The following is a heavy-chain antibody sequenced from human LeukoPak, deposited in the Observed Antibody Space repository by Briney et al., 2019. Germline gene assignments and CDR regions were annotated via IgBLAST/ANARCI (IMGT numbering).Heavy chain of an antibody. CDR1: GFTISGYA. J-gene: IGHJ4*02. D-gene: IGHD6-19*01. CDR3: AKDRPYIAVAGGPFDY. Sequence: GGSLRLSCTASGFTISGYAMSWVRQAPGKGLEWVSAISGSGGSIYYADSVKGRFTISRDNSKNTLYLQMNSLRAEDTAVFYCAKDRPYIAVAGGPFDYWGQGTLVTVSS. V-gene: IGHV3-23*01. CDR2: ISGSGGSI.